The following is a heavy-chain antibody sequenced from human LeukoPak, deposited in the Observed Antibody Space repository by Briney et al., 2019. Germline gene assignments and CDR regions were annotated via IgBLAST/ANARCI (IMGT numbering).Heavy chain of an antibody. Sequence: ASVKVSCKASGYTFTGYYMHWVRQAPGQGLEWMGWINPNSGGTNYAQKFQGRVTMTRDTSISTAYMELSRLRSDDTAVYYCARIMVRGVIMPFGYWGQGTLVTVSS. V-gene: IGHV1-2*02. D-gene: IGHD3-10*01. J-gene: IGHJ4*02. CDR2: INPNSGGT. CDR3: ARIMVRGVIMPFGY. CDR1: GYTFTGYY.